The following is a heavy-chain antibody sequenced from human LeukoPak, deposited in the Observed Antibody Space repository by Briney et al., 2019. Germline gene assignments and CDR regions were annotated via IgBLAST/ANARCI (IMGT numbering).Heavy chain of an antibody. CDR3: ARDPTIFGVVIIEYYFDY. V-gene: IGHV1-2*02. Sequence: ASVKVSCKASGYSFIGYSMHWVRQAPGQGLEWMGWINPNTGGTNYAQKFQGRVTMTRDTSISTAYMELSRLRSDDTAVYYCARDPTIFGVVIIEYYFDYWGQGTLVTVSS. CDR1: GYSFIGYS. D-gene: IGHD3-3*01. J-gene: IGHJ4*02. CDR2: INPNTGGT.